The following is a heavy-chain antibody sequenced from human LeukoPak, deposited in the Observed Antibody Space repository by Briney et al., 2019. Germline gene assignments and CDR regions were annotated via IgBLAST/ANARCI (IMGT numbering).Heavy chain of an antibody. J-gene: IGHJ3*02. Sequence: PSETLSLTCAVYGGSFSGYYWSWIRQPPGKGLEWIGEINHSGSTNYNPSLKSRVTISVDTSKNQFSLKLSSVTAADTAVYYCARANYYDSSGYSRGALDIWGQGTMVTVSS. CDR1: GGSFSGYY. CDR2: INHSGST. CDR3: ARANYYDSSGYSRGALDI. V-gene: IGHV4-34*01. D-gene: IGHD3-22*01.